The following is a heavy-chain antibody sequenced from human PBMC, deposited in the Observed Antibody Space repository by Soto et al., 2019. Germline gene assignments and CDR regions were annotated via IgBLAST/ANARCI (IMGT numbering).Heavy chain of an antibody. Sequence: GESLKISCAASGFTFSSYEMNWVRQAQGKGLEWVSYISSSGSTIYYADSVKGRFTISRDNAKNSLYLQMNSLRADETAVYYCARWVQGITGIDYWGQGTLVTVSS. J-gene: IGHJ4*02. D-gene: IGHD1-20*01. CDR2: ISSSGSTI. V-gene: IGHV3-48*03. CDR1: GFTFSSYE. CDR3: ARWVQGITGIDY.